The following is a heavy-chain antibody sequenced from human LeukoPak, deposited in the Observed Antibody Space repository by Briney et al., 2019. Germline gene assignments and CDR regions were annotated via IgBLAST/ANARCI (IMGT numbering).Heavy chain of an antibody. J-gene: IGHJ5*02. CDR3: ARVPSIHNWFDP. CDR1: GYTFTSYG. D-gene: IGHD2-21*01. CDR2: ISAYNGNT. V-gene: IGHV1-18*01. Sequence: ASVKVSCRASGYTFTSYGISWVRQAPGQGLEWMGWISAYNGNTNYAQKLQGRVTMTTDTSTSTAYMELRSLRSDDTAVYYCARVPSIHNWFDPWGQGTLVTVSS.